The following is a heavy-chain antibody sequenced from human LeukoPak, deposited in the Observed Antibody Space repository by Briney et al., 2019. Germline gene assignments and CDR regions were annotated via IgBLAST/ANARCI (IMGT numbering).Heavy chain of an antibody. D-gene: IGHD1-1*01. CDR2: INPNSGGT. CDR3: ARWAGRTFRWFDP. Sequence: ASVKVSCKASGYTFTGYYMHWVRQAPGQGLEWMGWINPNSGGTNYAQKFQGRVTITRDTSISTAYMELSRLRSDDTAVYYCARWAGRTFRWFDPWGQGTLVTVSS. V-gene: IGHV1-2*02. CDR1: GYTFTGYY. J-gene: IGHJ5*02.